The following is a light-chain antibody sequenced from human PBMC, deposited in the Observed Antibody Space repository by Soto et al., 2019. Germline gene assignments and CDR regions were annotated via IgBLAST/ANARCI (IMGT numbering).Light chain of an antibody. CDR1: QSVSSSY. CDR3: QQYGSSRGWT. J-gene: IGKJ1*01. CDR2: GAS. V-gene: IGKV3-20*01. Sequence: EIVLTQSPGTVSLSPGERATLSVMASQSVSSSYLAWYQQKPGQAPRLLIYGASSRATGIPDRFSGSGSGTDFTLTISRLEPEDFAVYYCQQYGSSRGWTFGQGAKVDIK.